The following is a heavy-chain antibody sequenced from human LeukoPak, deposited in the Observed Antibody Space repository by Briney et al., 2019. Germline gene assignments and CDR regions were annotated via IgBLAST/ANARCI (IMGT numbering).Heavy chain of an antibody. V-gene: IGHV4-61*05. CDR1: GGSISSSSYY. Sequence: SETLSLTCTVSGGSISSSSYYWGWIRHPPGKGLGWIGYIYYSGSTYYNPSLKSRVTISVDRSKNQCSLKLRSVTAADTAVYYCARGYRAAAGRPGGAFDIWGQRTMVTASP. CDR3: ARGYRAAAGRPGGAFDI. J-gene: IGHJ3*02. D-gene: IGHD6-13*01. CDR2: IYYSGST.